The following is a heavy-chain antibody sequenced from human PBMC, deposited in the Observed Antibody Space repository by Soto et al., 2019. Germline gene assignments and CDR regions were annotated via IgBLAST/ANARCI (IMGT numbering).Heavy chain of an antibody. D-gene: IGHD2-2*01. CDR1: GYTFTSYA. Sequence: ASVKVSCTASGYTFTSYASNWVRQAPGQGLEWMGWINTNTGNPTYAQGFTGRFVFSLDTSVSTAYLQICSLKAEDTAVYYCAREGVVLVPATSFYYYYGMDVWGQGTTVTVSS. CDR2: INTNTGNP. CDR3: AREGVVLVPATSFYYYYGMDV. J-gene: IGHJ6*02. V-gene: IGHV7-4-1*01.